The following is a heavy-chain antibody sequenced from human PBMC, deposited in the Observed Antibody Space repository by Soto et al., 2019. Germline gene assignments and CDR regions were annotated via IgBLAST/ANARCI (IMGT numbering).Heavy chain of an antibody. D-gene: IGHD2-15*01. J-gene: IGHJ5*02. CDR2: INPNSGGT. V-gene: IGHV1-2*04. Sequence: ASVKVSCKASGYTFTGYSMHWVRQAPGQGLEWMGWINPNSGGTNYAQKFQGWVTMTRDTSISTAYMELSRLRSDDTAVYYCARSKPRILSPVFDPWGQGTLVTVSS. CDR1: GYTFTGYS. CDR3: ARSKPRILSPVFDP.